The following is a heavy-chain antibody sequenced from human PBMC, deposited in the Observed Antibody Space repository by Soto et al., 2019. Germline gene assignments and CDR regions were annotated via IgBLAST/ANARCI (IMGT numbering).Heavy chain of an antibody. CDR1: GFTFSAYA. CDR2: ISYDGNNR. J-gene: IGHJ4*02. CDR3: ARDGNTSYYDRQDY. Sequence: QEQLVESGGGVVQPGRSLRLSCAASGFTFSAYAMNWVRQAPGKGLEWVALISYDGNNRYYADSVKGRFTISTDNSKNPLYRQMSSLRGDDPAVYYCARDGNTSYYDRQDYWGQGSLVTVSS. D-gene: IGHD3-22*01. V-gene: IGHV3-30-3*01.